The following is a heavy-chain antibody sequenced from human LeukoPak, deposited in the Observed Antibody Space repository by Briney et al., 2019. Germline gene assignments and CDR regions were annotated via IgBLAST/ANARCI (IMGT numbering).Heavy chain of an antibody. J-gene: IGHJ6*03. CDR1: GFAFSSYA. CDR3: AKSAGDYYYYYMDV. CDR2: ISGGGSNT. Sequence: GGSLILSCAASGFAFSSYAMIWVRQAPGKGLEWVSSISGGGSNTYYADSVKGRFTISRDQSKNTLYVQMNSLRAEDTAIYYCAKSAGDYYYYYMDVWGKGTTVTVSS. V-gene: IGHV3-23*01. D-gene: IGHD3-10*01.